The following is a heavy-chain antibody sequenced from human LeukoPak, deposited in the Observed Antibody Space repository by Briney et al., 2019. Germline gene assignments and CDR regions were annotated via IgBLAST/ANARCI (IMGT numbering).Heavy chain of an antibody. CDR1: GFTFSSYA. CDR2: ISYDGSNK. J-gene: IGHJ6*02. CDR3: ASPNCSGGSCYNYYYYYGMDV. D-gene: IGHD2-15*01. V-gene: IGHV3-30-3*01. Sequence: GGSLRLSCAASGFTFSSYAMHCVRQAPGKGLEWVAVISYDGSNKYYADSVKGRFTISRYKSKNTLYLQMNSLRAEDTAVYYCASPNCSGGSCYNYYYYYGMDVWGQGTTVTVSS.